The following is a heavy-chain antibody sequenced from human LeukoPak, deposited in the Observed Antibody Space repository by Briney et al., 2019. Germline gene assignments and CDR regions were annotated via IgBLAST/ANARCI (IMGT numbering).Heavy chain of an antibody. D-gene: IGHD3-9*01. Sequence: GGSLRLSCAASGFTFSSYWMHWVRQAPGKGLVWVSRINSDGSSTSYADSVKGRFTISRDNSKNTLYLQMNSLRAEDTAVYYCARKHFDWELDTLENWFDPWGQGTLVTVSS. J-gene: IGHJ5*02. CDR3: ARKHFDWELDTLENWFDP. CDR1: GFTFSSYW. V-gene: IGHV3-74*01. CDR2: INSDGSST.